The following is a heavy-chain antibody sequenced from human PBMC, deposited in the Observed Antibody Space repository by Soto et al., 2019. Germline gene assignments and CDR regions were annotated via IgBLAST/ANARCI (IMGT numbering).Heavy chain of an antibody. V-gene: IGHV4-34*01. J-gene: IGHJ6*02. D-gene: IGHD1-26*01. CDR1: GGSFSGYY. CDR2: ISHSGST. CDR3: ARGIRVGATFYGMDV. Sequence: PSETLSLTCAVYGGSFSGYYWSWIRQPPGKGLEWIGEISHSGSTNYNPSLKSRLTISVDTSKNQFSLKLSSATAADTAVYYCARGIRVGATFYGMDVWGQGTTVTVSS.